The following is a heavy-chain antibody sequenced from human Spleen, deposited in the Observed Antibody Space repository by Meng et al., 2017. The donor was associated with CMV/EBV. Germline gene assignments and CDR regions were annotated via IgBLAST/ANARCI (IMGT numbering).Heavy chain of an antibody. J-gene: IGHJ4*02. D-gene: IGHD5-24*01. CDR1: GGYISSGGYY. CDR2: IYYSGST. V-gene: IGHV4-31*03. Sequence: CTVSGGYISSGGYYWSWIRQHPGKSLEWIGYIYYSGSTYYNPSLKSRVTISVDTSKNQFSLKLSSVTAADTAVYYCARGRDGYNYDYWGQGTLVTVSS. CDR3: ARGRDGYNYDY.